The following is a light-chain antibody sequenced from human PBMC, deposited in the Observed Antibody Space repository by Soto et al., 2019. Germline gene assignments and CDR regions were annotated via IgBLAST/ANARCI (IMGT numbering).Light chain of an antibody. CDR2: EVG. CDR3: ASYTSSGTFV. CDR1: SGDVGAYNY. Sequence: QSVLTQPASVSGSPGQSITISCTGTSGDVGAYNYVSWYQQRPGKAPKLMIYEVGSRPSGVSNRFSASKSDNTASLTISGLQAEDEADYYCASYTSSGTFVSGTRTKVTVL. J-gene: IGLJ1*01. V-gene: IGLV2-14*01.